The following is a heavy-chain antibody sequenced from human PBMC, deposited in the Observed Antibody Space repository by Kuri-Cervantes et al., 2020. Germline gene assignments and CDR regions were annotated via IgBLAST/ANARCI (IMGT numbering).Heavy chain of an antibody. V-gene: IGHV3-30*02. J-gene: IGHJ5*02. Sequence: GGSRGLSGAVPGLTPSDFCMDWVRQAPGKGLEWRTFIQYDGSYKYYADSVKGRFTISRDNFKNTLYLQMTSLRADDTAVYYCAKDYYLGERWFDPWGQGTLVTVSS. CDR1: GLTPSDFC. CDR3: AKDYYLGERWFDP. D-gene: IGHD3-22*01. CDR2: IQYDGSYK.